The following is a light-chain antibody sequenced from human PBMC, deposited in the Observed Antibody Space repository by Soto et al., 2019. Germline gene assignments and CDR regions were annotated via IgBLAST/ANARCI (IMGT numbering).Light chain of an antibody. V-gene: IGKV3-20*01. CDR3: QQYGSSPPNT. CDR1: QSVRSSY. CDR2: GAS. Sequence: EIVLTQSPGTLSLSPGERATLSCRASQSVRSSYLAWYQQKPGQAPRLLIYGASSRATGIPGRFSGSGSGTDFTLTISRLEPEDFAVYYCQQYGSSPPNTFGQGTRLEIK. J-gene: IGKJ5*01.